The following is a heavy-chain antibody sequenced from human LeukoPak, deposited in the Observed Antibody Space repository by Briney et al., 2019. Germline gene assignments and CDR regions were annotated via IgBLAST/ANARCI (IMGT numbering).Heavy chain of an antibody. Sequence: SETLSLTCTVSGGSISSYYWTWIRQPPGKGLGLEWIGYIYYSGGTNYNPSLKSRVTISVDTSKNQFSLKLSSVTAADTAVYYCASPPHYYGSGSYYLNYWGQGTLVTVSS. CDR2: IYYSGGT. CDR1: GGSISSYY. J-gene: IGHJ4*02. CDR3: ASPPHYYGSGSYYLNY. D-gene: IGHD3-10*01. V-gene: IGHV4-59*08.